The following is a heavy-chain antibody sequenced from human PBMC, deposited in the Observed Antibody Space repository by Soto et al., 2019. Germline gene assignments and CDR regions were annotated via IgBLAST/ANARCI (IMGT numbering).Heavy chain of an antibody. CDR1: GFTFSSYG. D-gene: IGHD3-3*01. V-gene: IGHV3-30*18. Sequence: PGGSLRLSCAASGFTFSSYGMHWVRQAPGKGLEWVAVISYDGSNKYYADSVKGRFTISRDNSKNTLYLQMNSLRAEDTAVYYCAKDPCITIFGVVIPYYYYGMDVWGQGTTVTVSS. CDR2: ISYDGSNK. J-gene: IGHJ6*02. CDR3: AKDPCITIFGVVIPYYYYGMDV.